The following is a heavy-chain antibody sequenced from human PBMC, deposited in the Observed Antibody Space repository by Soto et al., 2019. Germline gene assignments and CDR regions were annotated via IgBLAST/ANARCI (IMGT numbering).Heavy chain of an antibody. CDR2: INPNGGIT. CDR3: ATSVNSAMAFDY. Sequence: ASVKVSCKASGYTFTHYYIHWVRQAPGQGLEWMGIINPNGGITTYAQKFRAGFSMTRDTSTSTVYLELSSLRSEDSAVYCCATSVNSAMAFDYWGQGXLVTVHS. V-gene: IGHV1-46*01. CDR1: GYTFTHYY. J-gene: IGHJ4*02. D-gene: IGHD5-18*01.